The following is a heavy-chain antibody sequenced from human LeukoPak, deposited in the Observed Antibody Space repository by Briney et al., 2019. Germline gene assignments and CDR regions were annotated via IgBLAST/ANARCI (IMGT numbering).Heavy chain of an antibody. CDR1: GFTFSSYA. D-gene: IGHD3-10*01. J-gene: IGHJ4*02. Sequence: GGSLRLSCAASGFTFSSYAMSWVRQAPGKGLVWVSRIHSDGRTTDYADSVKGRFTISRDNAKNTVNLQMNSLRAEDTAVYYCARDPRGGTLDYWGQGALVTVSS. V-gene: IGHV3-74*01. CDR2: IHSDGRTT. CDR3: ARDPRGGTLDY.